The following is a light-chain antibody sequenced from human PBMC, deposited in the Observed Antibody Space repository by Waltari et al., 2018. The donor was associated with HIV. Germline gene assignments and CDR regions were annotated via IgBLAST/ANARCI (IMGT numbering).Light chain of an antibody. V-gene: IGLV1-44*01. CDR3: AAWDDSLNGGV. J-gene: IGLJ3*02. CDR2: GND. CDR1: SSKIGPTP. Sequence: QSVLTQPPSASGTPGQRVTLSCSASSSKIGPTPVIWYQHLPGTAPKLLIYGNDQRPSGVPDRFSASRSGTSASLAISGLQSADEADYYCAAWDDSLNGGVFGGGTKLTVL.